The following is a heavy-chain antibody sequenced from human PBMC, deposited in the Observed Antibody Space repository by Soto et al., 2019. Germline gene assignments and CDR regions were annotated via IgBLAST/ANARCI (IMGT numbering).Heavy chain of an antibody. J-gene: IGHJ6*02. V-gene: IGHV1-69*01. Sequence: QVQLVQSGAEVKKPGSSVKVSCKASGGTFSSYAISWVRQAPGQGLEWMGGIIPIFGTANYAQKFQGRVTITADESTSTAYMELSSLRSEDTAVYYCARRDQEWPKPNYYSYGMDVWGQGTTVTVSS. CDR1: GGTFSSYA. CDR2: IIPIFGTA. CDR3: ARRDQEWPKPNYYSYGMDV. D-gene: IGHD3-3*01.